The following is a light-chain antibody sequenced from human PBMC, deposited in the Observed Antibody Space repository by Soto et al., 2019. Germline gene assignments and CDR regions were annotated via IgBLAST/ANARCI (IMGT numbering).Light chain of an antibody. CDR3: CSYASNTVV. CDR2: EGS. V-gene: IGLV2-23*01. Sequence: QSVLTQPASVSGSPGQSITVSCTGTSSDVGTYNLVSWYQHHPGKAPKLVIYEGSKRPSGVSNRFSGSKSGNTASLTISGLQAEDEGDYYCCSYASNTVVFGGGTKLTVL. J-gene: IGLJ2*01. CDR1: SSDVGTYNL.